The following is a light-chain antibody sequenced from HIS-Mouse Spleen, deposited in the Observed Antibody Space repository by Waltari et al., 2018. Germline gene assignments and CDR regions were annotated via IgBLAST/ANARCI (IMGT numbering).Light chain of an antibody. CDR1: QSVSSY. Sequence: EIVLTQSPATLSLSPGERATLSCRASQSVSSYLAWYQQKPGQAPRLLIYDASNRATGIPARFSGSGSGTDFTLTISSLEPEDFAVYYCQQRSNWPPHRGFTFGPGTKVDIK. J-gene: IGKJ3*01. CDR2: DAS. CDR3: QQRSNWPPHRGFT. V-gene: IGKV3-11*01.